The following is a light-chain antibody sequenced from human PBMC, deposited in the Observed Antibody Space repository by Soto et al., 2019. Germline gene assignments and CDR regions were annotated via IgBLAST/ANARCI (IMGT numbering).Light chain of an antibody. Sequence: QSALTQPRSVSGSPGQSVTISCTGSSSDVGGYNYVSWYQQHPGKAPKLMIYDVSKRPSGVPDRFSGSESGNTASLTISGLQAEDEADYYCCSYAGSYTWVFGGGTKLTVL. CDR3: CSYAGSYTWV. V-gene: IGLV2-11*01. CDR2: DVS. J-gene: IGLJ3*02. CDR1: SSDVGGYNY.